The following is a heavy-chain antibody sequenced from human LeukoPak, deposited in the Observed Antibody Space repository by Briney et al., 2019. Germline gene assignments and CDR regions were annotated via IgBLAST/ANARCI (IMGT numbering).Heavy chain of an antibody. CDR1: GGSISSSSYY. J-gene: IGHJ6*02. V-gene: IGHV4-39*07. CDR2: IYYSGTI. CDR3: ARGPYSSSWSYPVLSRPYGMDV. Sequence: SETLSLTCIVSGGSISSSSYYWGWIRQPPGKGLEWIATIYYSGTIYYNPSLKSRVTISVDTSKNQFSLKLSSVTAADTAVYYCARGPYSSSWSYPVLSRPYGMDVWGQGTTVTVSS. D-gene: IGHD6-13*01.